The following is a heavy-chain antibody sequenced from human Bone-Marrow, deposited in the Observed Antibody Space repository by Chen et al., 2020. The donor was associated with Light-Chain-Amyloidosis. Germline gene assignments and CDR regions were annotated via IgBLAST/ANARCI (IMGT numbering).Heavy chain of an antibody. Sequence: EVQLVESGGGLVQPGGSLRLSCVASGFTFSSYWMHWVSQAPGKGLVWVSRITTEGSSTIYADCLNGRFTISRDTAKTTLLLQMSSLRADDTAVYYCARDSDCRSTSCYPLGTFDIWGQGTMVTVSS. CDR1: GFTFSSYW. D-gene: IGHD2-2*01. CDR3: ARDSDCRSTSCYPLGTFDI. J-gene: IGHJ3*02. V-gene: IGHV3-74*01. CDR2: ITTEGSST.